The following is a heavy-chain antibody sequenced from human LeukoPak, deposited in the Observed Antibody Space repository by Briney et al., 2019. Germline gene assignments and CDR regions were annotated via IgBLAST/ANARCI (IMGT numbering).Heavy chain of an antibody. D-gene: IGHD3-9*01. CDR2: FSSSTGTI. V-gene: IGHV3-48*01. J-gene: IGHJ4*02. CDR3: ANARGLRYFDWPADY. Sequence: GGSLRLSCTASGFTFSAYCMNWVRQAPGKGLEWIAYFSSSTGTISYADSVKGRFTISRDNAENSLYLQMNSLRAEDTAVYYCANARGLRYFDWPADYWGQGTLVTVSS. CDR1: GFTFSAYC.